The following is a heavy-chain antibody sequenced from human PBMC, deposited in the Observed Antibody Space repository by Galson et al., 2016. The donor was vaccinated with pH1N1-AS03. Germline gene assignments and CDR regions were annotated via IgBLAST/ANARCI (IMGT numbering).Heavy chain of an antibody. D-gene: IGHD6-13*01. V-gene: IGHV4-59*01. CDR1: GGSISSYY. CDR2: IYYSGGT. CDR3: ARFRSSWTFYYGLDV. J-gene: IGHJ6*02. Sequence: SETLSLTCTVSGGSISSYYWTWIRQPPGKGLEWNGHIYYSGGTNYNPSLKSRVTISVDTSKNQFSLKLSSVTAADPAVYYCARFRSSWTFYYGLDVWGQGTTVTVSS.